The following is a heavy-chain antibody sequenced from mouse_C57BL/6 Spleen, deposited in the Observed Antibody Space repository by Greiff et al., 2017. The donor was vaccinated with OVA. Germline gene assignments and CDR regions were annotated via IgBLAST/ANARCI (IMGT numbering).Heavy chain of an antibody. CDR3: TRKYYSKYYFDY. V-gene: IGHV1-15*01. J-gene: IGHJ2*01. Sequence: LVESGAELVRPGASVTLSCKASGYTFTDYEMHWVKQTPVHGLEWIGAIDPETGGTAYNQKFKGKAILTADKSSSTAYMELRSLTSEDSAVYYCTRKYYSKYYFDYWGQGTTLTVSS. CDR1: GYTFTDYE. CDR2: IDPETGGT. D-gene: IGHD2-5*01.